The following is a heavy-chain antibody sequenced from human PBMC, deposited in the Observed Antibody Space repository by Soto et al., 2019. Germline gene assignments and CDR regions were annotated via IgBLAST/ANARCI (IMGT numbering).Heavy chain of an antibody. CDR3: ARRYGYVMDV. Sequence: QVQLVESGGGVVQPGRSLRLSCAASGFTFSSYAMHWVRQAPGKGLEWVAVISYDGSNKYYAASVKGRFTISRDNSKHTLYLQMNSLRAEDTAVYYCARRYGYVMDVGGQGTTVNVSS. CDR2: ISYDGSNK. J-gene: IGHJ6*02. D-gene: IGHD3-16*01. V-gene: IGHV3-30-3*01. CDR1: GFTFSSYA.